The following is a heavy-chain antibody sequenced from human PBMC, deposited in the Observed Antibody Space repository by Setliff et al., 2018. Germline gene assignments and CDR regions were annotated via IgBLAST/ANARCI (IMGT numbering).Heavy chain of an antibody. CDR1: GYSISSGYY. CDR2: IYHSGST. CDR3: ARSGDYIWGSYRPYYFDH. D-gene: IGHD3-16*02. J-gene: IGHJ4*02. V-gene: IGHV4-38-2*01. Sequence: ASETLSLTCPVSGYSISSGYYWGWIRQPPGKGLEWIGEIYHSGSTNYNPSLKSRVTISVDKSKNQFSLKLSSVTAADTAVYYCARSGDYIWGSYRPYYFDHWGQGTLVTVSS.